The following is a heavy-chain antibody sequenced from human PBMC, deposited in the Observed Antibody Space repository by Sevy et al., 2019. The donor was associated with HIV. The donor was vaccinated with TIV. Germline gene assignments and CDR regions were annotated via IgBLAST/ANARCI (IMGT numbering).Heavy chain of an antibody. J-gene: IGHJ4*02. CDR3: ATSRSGYFDSSGYYIY. CDR2: IYPDDSDT. D-gene: IGHD3-22*01. CDR1: GYSFTSHW. Sequence: GESLKISCKGSGYSFTSHWIGWVRHMPGKGLEWMGIIYPDDSDTRYSPSFQGQVTFSADKSISTAYLQWSSLKASGTAMYYCATSRSGYFDSSGYYIYWGQGTLVTVSS. V-gene: IGHV5-51*01.